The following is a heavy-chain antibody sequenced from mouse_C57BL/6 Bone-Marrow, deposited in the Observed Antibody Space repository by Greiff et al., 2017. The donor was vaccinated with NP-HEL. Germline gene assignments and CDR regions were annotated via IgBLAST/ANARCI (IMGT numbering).Heavy chain of an antibody. J-gene: IGHJ2*01. D-gene: IGHD1-1*01. CDR1: GYTFTDYE. Sequence: QVQLKESGAELVRPGASVTLSCKASGYTFTDYEMHWVKQTPVHGLEWIGAIDPETGGTAYNQKFKGKAILTADKSSSTAYMELRSLTSEDSAVYYCTSVYYYGSRGWGQGTTLTVSS. CDR2: IDPETGGT. CDR3: TSVYYYGSRG. V-gene: IGHV1-15*01.